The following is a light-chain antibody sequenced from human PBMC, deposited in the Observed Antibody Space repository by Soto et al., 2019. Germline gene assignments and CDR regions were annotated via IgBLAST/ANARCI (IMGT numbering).Light chain of an antibody. CDR1: SSNIGAGYD. V-gene: IGLV1-40*01. J-gene: IGLJ3*02. CDR3: LSSDSSLSAWV. Sequence: QSVLTQPPSVSGAPGQRVTISCTGSSSNIGAGYDVHWYQHLPETAPKLLMYGNSNRPSGVPDRFSGSKSGTSASLAITGLQAEDEADFYCLSSDSSLSAWVFGGGTKLTVL. CDR2: GNS.